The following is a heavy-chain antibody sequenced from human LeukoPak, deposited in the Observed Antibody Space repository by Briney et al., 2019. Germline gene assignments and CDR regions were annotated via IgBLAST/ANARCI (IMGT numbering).Heavy chain of an antibody. Sequence: GESLRLSCAASGFTVSSNYMTWVRQAPGKGLEWVSVIYKNAITYYADTVKGRFTISRDNSKNTLYLQMNSLRADDTAVYYCARSLRVRGVPDYMDVWGKGTTVTISS. V-gene: IGHV3-53*01. CDR2: IYKNAIT. J-gene: IGHJ6*03. CDR3: ARSLRVRGVPDYMDV. D-gene: IGHD3-10*01. CDR1: GFTVSSNY.